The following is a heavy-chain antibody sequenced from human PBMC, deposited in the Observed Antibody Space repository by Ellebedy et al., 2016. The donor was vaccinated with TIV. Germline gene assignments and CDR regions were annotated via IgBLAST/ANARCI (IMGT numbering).Heavy chain of an antibody. CDR2: INHSGST. J-gene: IGHJ4*02. CDR3: ARSTTVTTASYEY. Sequence: MPSETLSLTCAVYGGSFSGYYWTWIRQPPGKGLEWIGEINHSGSTTYNPSLKSRVTISVDTSRNRFSLKLSPVTAADTAVYYCARSTTVTTASYEYWGQGTLATVSS. CDR1: GGSFSGYY. V-gene: IGHV4-34*01. D-gene: IGHD4-17*01.